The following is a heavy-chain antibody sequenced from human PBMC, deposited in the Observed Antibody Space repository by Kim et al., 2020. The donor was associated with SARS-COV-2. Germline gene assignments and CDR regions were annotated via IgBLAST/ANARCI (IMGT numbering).Heavy chain of an antibody. CDR3: ARALGVTIFGVSIINWFDP. D-gene: IGHD3-3*01. V-gene: IGHV4-31*03. J-gene: IGHJ5*02. CDR2: IYYSGST. Sequence: SETLSLTCTVSGGSISSGGYYWSWIRQHPGKGLEWIGYIYYSGSTYYNPSLKSRVTISVDTSKNQFSLKLSSMTAADTAVYYCARALGVTIFGVSIINWFDPWGQGTLVTVSS. CDR1: GGSISSGGYY.